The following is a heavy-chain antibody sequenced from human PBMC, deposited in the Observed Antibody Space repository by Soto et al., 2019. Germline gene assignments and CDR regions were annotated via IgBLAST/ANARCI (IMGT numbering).Heavy chain of an antibody. D-gene: IGHD5-18*01. V-gene: IGHV4-34*01. Sequence: QVQLQQWGAGLLKPSETLSLTCAVYGESFSGYYWSWIRQPPGKGLEWIGEINHSGSTNYNPSLTSRVTISVDTSKNQFSLKLSSVTAADTAVYYCARGHVDTAIGILDYWGQGTLVTVSS. CDR3: ARGHVDTAIGILDY. J-gene: IGHJ4*02. CDR1: GESFSGYY. CDR2: INHSGST.